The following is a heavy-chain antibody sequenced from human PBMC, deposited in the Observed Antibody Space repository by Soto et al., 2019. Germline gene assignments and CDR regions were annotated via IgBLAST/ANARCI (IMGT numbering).Heavy chain of an antibody. CDR1: GFTFSSYA. J-gene: IGHJ4*02. D-gene: IGHD3-22*01. CDR2: ISGSGGST. CDR3: ATMIVAPLRNY. Sequence: EVQLLESGGGLVQPGGSLRLSCAASGFTFSSYAMSWVRQAPGKGLEWVSAISGSGGSTYYADSVKGRFTISRDNAKNTLYLQMNSLRAEDTAVYYCATMIVAPLRNYWGQGTLVTVSS. V-gene: IGHV3-23*01.